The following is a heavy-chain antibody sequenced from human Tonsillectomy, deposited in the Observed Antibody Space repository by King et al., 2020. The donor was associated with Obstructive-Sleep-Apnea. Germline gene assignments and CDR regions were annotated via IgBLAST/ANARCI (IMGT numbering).Heavy chain of an antibody. CDR1: GYTFTGYY. J-gene: IGHJ4*02. CDR3: ARDLIVVVPAAILGY. CDR2: INPNSGGT. V-gene: IGHV1-2*02. Sequence: VQLVESGAEVKKPGASVKVSCKASGYTFTGYYMHWVRQAPGQGLEWMGWINPNSGGTNYAQKFQGRVTMTRDTSISTAYMELSRLRSDDTAVYYCARDLIVVVPAAILGYWGQGTLVTVSS. D-gene: IGHD2-2*01.